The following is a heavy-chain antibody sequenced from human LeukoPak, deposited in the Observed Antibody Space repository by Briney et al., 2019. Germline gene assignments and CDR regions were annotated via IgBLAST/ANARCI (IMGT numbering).Heavy chain of an antibody. CDR2: ISGSGGST. CDR3: AKRGVVIRVILVGFHKEAYYFDS. CDR1: GITLSNYG. J-gene: IGHJ4*02. Sequence: GGSLRLSCAVSGITLSNYGMSWVRQAPGKGLEWVAGISGSGGSTHYADSVKGRFTISRDNPKNTLYLQMNSLRAEDSAVYFCAKRGVVIRVILVGFHKEAYYFDSWGQGALVTVSS. V-gene: IGHV3-23*01. D-gene: IGHD3-22*01.